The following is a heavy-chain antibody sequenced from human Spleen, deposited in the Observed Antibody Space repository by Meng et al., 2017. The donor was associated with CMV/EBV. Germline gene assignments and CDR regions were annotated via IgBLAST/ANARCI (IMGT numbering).Heavy chain of an antibody. J-gene: IGHJ5*02. CDR1: GYTFTGYY. CDR2: INPNSGGT. D-gene: IGHD2-2*01. V-gene: IGHV1-2*02. CDR3: AREGCSSSSCYLRFDP. Sequence: ASVNVSCKASGYTFTGYYMHSVRQAPGQGLEWMGWINPNSGGTNYAQKFQGRVTMTRDTPISTAYMELSRLRSDDTAGYYCAREGCSSSSCYLRFDPWGQGTLVTVSS.